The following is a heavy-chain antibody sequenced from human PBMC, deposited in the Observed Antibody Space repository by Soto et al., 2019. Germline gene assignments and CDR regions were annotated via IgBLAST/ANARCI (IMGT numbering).Heavy chain of an antibody. D-gene: IGHD6-13*01. Sequence: GASVKVSCKASGGTFSSYAISWVRQAPGQGLEWMGGIIPIFGTANYARKFQGRVTITADESTSTAYMELSSLRSEDTAVYYCARLCPGIAAAGPRPLDVWGQGTTVTVSS. V-gene: IGHV1-69*13. CDR3: ARLCPGIAAAGPRPLDV. CDR1: GGTFSSYA. J-gene: IGHJ6*02. CDR2: IIPIFGTA.